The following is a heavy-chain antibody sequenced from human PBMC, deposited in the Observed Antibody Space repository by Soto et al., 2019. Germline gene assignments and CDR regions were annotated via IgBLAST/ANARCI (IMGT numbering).Heavy chain of an antibody. CDR2: IKSKTDGGTT. Sequence: EVQLLESGGGLVKPGGSLRLSCAASGFTFSNPGMSWVRQAPGKGLEWVAGIKSKTDGGTTDYAAPVKGRFTISSDDSKNTLYLQMNSLKTDDTVVYYCTTDRVALYYCYLDVWGKGTTVTVSS. CDR1: GFTFSNPG. D-gene: IGHD3-10*01. V-gene: IGHV3-15*01. CDR3: TTDRVALYYCYLDV. J-gene: IGHJ6*03.